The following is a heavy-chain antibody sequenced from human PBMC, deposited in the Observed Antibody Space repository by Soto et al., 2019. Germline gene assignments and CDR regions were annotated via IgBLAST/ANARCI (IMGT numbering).Heavy chain of an antibody. CDR1: GFTFSSYS. CDR2: ISTTSTPI. J-gene: IGHJ3*02. CDR3: ARYDYGNYGGAFDI. V-gene: IGHV3-48*01. D-gene: IGHD4-17*01. Sequence: EVQLVESGGDLVQPGGSLRLSCAASGFTFSSYSMNWVRQAPGKGLEWVSFISTTSTPIYYADSVKGRFTISRDNVKNSLYLQMNSLGAEGTAVYYCARYDYGNYGGAFDIWGQGTVVTVSS.